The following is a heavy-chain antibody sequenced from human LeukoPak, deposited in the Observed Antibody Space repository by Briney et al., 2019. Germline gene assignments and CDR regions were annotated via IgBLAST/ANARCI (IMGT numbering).Heavy chain of an antibody. D-gene: IGHD1-1*01. Sequence: SVKVSCKASGGTFSSYAISWVRQAPGQGPEWMGGIIPIFGTANYAQKFQGRVTITTDESTSTAYMELSSLRSEDTAVYYCARALSQLGKFGPWGQGTLVTVSS. CDR3: ARALSQLGKFGP. J-gene: IGHJ5*02. CDR2: IIPIFGTA. CDR1: GGTFSSYA. V-gene: IGHV1-69*05.